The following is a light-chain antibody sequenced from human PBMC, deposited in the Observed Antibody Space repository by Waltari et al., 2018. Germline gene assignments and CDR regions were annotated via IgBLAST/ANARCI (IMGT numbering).Light chain of an antibody. CDR3: QHYLRLPVT. CDR2: GAS. Sequence: EIVLTQSPGTLSLSPGESATLSCRTSQSVTRALAWYQQNPGQAPRLLIYGASNRATGIPDRVSGSGSGTDFSLTISSLEPEDFAVYYCQHYLRLPVTFGQGTKVEVK. V-gene: IGKV3-20*01. J-gene: IGKJ1*01. CDR1: QSVTRA.